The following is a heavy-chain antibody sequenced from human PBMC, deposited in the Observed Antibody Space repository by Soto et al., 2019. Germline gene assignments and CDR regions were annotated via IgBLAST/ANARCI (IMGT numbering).Heavy chain of an antibody. J-gene: IGHJ6*02. CDR2: IYSGGST. CDR1: GFTVSSNY. Sequence: PGGSLRLSCAASGFTVSSNYMSWVRQAPGKGLEWVSVIYSGGSTYYADSVKGRFTISRDNSKNTLYLQMNSLRAEDTAVYYCARDGRRYCISTSCHEGYYYYYGMDVWGQGTTVTVSS. CDR3: ARDGRRYCISTSCHEGYYYYYGMDV. V-gene: IGHV3-53*01. D-gene: IGHD2-2*01.